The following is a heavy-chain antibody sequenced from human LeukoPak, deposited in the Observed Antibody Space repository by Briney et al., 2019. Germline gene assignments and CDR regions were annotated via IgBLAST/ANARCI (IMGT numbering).Heavy chain of an antibody. CDR1: GGSISSSSYY. CDR3: ARDYYDSSGCFDAFDI. D-gene: IGHD3-22*01. Sequence: SETLSLTCTVSGGSISSSSYYWGWIRQPPGKGLEWIGSIYYSGSTYYNPSLKSRVTISVDTSKNQFSLKLSSVTAADTAVYYCARDYYDSSGCFDAFDIWGQGTMVTVSS. J-gene: IGHJ3*02. CDR2: IYYSGST. V-gene: IGHV4-39*07.